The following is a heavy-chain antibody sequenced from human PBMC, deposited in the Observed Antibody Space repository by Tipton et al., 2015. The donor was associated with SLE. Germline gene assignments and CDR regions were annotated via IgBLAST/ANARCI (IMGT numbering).Heavy chain of an antibody. CDR1: GGSISNAGYY. V-gene: IGHV4-61*02. Sequence: TLSLTCIVSGGSISNAGYYWSWVRQPAGKGLEWIGRSYTSGTNKCNPSLKSRVTMSLDTSKNQFSLKLSSVTAADTAVYYCARGVDIATDYFDYWGQGTLVTVSS. CDR3: ARGVDIATDYFDY. D-gene: IGHD2-15*01. CDR2: SYTSGTN. J-gene: IGHJ4*02.